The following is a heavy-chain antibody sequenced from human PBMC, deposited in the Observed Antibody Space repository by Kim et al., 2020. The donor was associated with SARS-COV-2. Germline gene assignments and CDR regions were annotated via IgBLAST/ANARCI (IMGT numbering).Heavy chain of an antibody. CDR1: GYTFTGYY. D-gene: IGHD2-2*02. Sequence: ASVKVSCKASGYTFTGYYMHWVRQAPGQGLEWMGWINPNSGGTNYAQKFQGRVTMTRDTSISTAYMELSRLRSDDTAVYYCARIDFVVVVPAAIARDPNEYWGQGTLVTVSS. CDR2: INPNSGGT. J-gene: IGHJ4*02. CDR3: ARIDFVVVVPAAIARDPNEY. V-gene: IGHV1-2*02.